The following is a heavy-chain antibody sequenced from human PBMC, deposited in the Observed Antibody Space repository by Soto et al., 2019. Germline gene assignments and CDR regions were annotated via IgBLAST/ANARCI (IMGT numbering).Heavy chain of an antibody. CDR2: GFYSGST. CDR1: GGSLSSSSYY. J-gene: IGHJ4*02. Sequence: QLQLQASGPGLVKPSETLSLACTVSGGSLSSSSYYWGWIRQPPGKGLEWIGSGFYSGSTYYNPSLKSRVTISADTSKNPSSLKLSSVTAADTAVYYCARTLYTSGWHFDSWGQGTLVTVSS. CDR3: ARTLYTSGWHFDS. D-gene: IGHD6-19*01. V-gene: IGHV4-39*01.